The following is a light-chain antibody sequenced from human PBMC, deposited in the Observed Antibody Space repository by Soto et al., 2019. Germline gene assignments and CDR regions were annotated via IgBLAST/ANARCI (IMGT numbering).Light chain of an antibody. CDR1: QSVSNH. CDR2: DTS. V-gene: IGKV3-11*01. J-gene: IGKJ5*01. Sequence: EIVLTQSPATLSLSPGEGATLSCRASQSVSNHLAWYQQKPGQAPRLLIYDTSNRATGIPGRFSGSGAGTDFTLTISSPEPEDFAISYCQQRYNCPITFGQGTRLEIK. CDR3: QQRYNCPIT.